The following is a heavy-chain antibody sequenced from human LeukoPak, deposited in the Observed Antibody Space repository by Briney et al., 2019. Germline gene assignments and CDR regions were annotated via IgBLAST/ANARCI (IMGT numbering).Heavy chain of an antibody. D-gene: IGHD5-18*01. Sequence: GASVKVSCKASGYTFTSYDIKWVRQATGQGLEWMGWMNPNSGNTGYAQKFQGRVTMTRNTSISTAYMELSSLRSEDTAVYCCARGRGYSYGLYRSEIYYWGQGTLVTVSS. V-gene: IGHV1-8*01. CDR3: ARGRGYSYGLYRSEIYY. J-gene: IGHJ4*02. CDR2: MNPNSGNT. CDR1: GYTFTSYD.